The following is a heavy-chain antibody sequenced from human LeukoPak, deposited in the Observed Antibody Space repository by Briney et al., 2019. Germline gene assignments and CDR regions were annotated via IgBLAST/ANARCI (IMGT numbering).Heavy chain of an antibody. CDR2: ISGDGGNT. J-gene: IGHJ3*01. V-gene: IGHV3-23*01. Sequence: GGSLRLSCAASGFTFSSHAMSWVRQAPGEGLEWVSAISGDGGNTFYTDSLKGRFTISRDNSKNTVFLQMSSPRAEDTAVYYRAKETLVVGKGAFDFWGQGTMVTVSS. CDR1: GFTFSSHA. CDR3: AKETLVVGKGAFDF. D-gene: IGHD3-10*01.